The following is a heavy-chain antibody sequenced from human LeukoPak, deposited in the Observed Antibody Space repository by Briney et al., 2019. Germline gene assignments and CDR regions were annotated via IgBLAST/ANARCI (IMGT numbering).Heavy chain of an antibody. Sequence: PSETLSLTCTVSGGSISSYYWSWIRQPPGKGLEWIGYIYYSGSTNYNPSLKSRVTISVDTSKNQFSLKLGSVTAADTAVYYCARTKGEVAATPFLWFDPWGQGTLVTVSS. D-gene: IGHD2-15*01. CDR1: GGSISSYY. CDR3: ARTKGEVAATPFLWFDP. CDR2: IYYSGST. J-gene: IGHJ5*02. V-gene: IGHV4-59*08.